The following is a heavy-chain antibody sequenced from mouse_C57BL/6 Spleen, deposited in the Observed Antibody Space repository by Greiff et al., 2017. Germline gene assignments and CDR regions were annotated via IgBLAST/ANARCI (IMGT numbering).Heavy chain of an antibody. CDR1: GYTFTDYN. D-gene: IGHD2-4*01. J-gene: IGHJ3*01. V-gene: IGHV1-18*01. CDR3: ARGHYDYGGFAY. Sequence: EVQLQQSGPELVKPGASVTLPCTASGYTFTDYNMDWVKQSPGKSLEWIGDINPDNGGTYYNQKFKGKATLTVDKSSSTDYLELRSLTSEDTAVYYCARGHYDYGGFAYWGQGTLVTVSA. CDR2: INPDNGGT.